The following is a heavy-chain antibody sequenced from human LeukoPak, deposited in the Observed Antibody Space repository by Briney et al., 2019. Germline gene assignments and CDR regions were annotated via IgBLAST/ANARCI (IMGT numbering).Heavy chain of an antibody. CDR3: ARVVEYCSGGSCYSDAFDI. V-gene: IGHV4-59*01. J-gene: IGHJ3*02. CDR1: GGSINSYY. Sequence: SETLSLTCTVSGGSINSYYWSWIRQPPGKGLEWIGYIYYSGSTNYNPSLKSRVTISVDTSKNQFSLKLSSVTAADTAVYYCARVVEYCSGGSCYSDAFDIWGQGTMVTVSS. D-gene: IGHD2-15*01. CDR2: IYYSGST.